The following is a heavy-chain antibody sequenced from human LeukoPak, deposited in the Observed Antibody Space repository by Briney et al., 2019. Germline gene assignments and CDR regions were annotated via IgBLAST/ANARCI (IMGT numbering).Heavy chain of an antibody. CDR2: IWYDGSNK. CDR3: ARDSYYGSGSRGDFDY. V-gene: IGHV3-33*01. Sequence: PGGSLRLSCAASGFTLSSYGMHWVRQAPGKGLEWVGIIWYDGSNKYYADSVKGRFTISRDNSKNTLYLQMNSLRAEDTAVYYCARDSYYGSGSRGDFDYWGQGTLLTVSS. CDR1: GFTLSSYG. D-gene: IGHD3-10*01. J-gene: IGHJ4*02.